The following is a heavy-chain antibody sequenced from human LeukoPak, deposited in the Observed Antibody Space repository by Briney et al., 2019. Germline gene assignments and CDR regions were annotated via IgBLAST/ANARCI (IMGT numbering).Heavy chain of an antibody. CDR3: ARASYYFDY. D-gene: IGHD6-6*01. J-gene: IGHJ4*02. CDR1: GYTFTGYY. CDR2: INPNSGGT. V-gene: IGHV1-2*02. Sequence: GASVKVSCKASGYTFTGYYMHWVRQAPGHGLEWMGWINPNSGGTNYEQKFQGRVTMTRDTSIGTAYMELSRLRSDDTAVYYCARASYYFDYWGQGTLVTVSS.